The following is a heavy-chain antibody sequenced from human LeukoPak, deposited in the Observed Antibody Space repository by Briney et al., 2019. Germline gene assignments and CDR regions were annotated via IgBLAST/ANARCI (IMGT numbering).Heavy chain of an antibody. CDR1: GFTFSSYG. CDR2: IYSGGST. Sequence: GGTLRLSCAASGFTFSSYGMSWVRQAPGKGLEWVSVIYSGGSTYYSDSVKGRFTISRNNSKNTLYLQMNSLRAEDTAVYYCAELGITMIGGVWGKGTTVTISS. D-gene: IGHD3-10*02. CDR3: AELGITMIGGV. V-gene: IGHV3-66*01. J-gene: IGHJ6*04.